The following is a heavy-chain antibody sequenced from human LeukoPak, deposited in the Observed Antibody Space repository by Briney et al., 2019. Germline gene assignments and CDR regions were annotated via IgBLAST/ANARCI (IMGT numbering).Heavy chain of an antibody. CDR3: VRDLRSYYYDSSGLGDAFDI. CDR2: IYPGDSDT. V-gene: IGHV5-51*01. D-gene: IGHD3-22*01. CDR1: GYSFTSYW. Sequence: HGESLKISCKGSGYSFTSYWIGWVRQMPGKGLEWMGIIYPGDSDTRYSPSFQGQVTISADKSISTAYLQWSSLKASDTAMYYCVRDLRSYYYDSSGLGDAFDIWGQGTMVTVSS. J-gene: IGHJ3*02.